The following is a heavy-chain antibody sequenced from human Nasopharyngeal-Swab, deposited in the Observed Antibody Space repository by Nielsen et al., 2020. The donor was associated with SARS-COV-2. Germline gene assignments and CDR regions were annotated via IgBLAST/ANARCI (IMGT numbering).Heavy chain of an antibody. Sequence: GESLKISCKGSGYSFTSYWIGWVRQMPGKGLEWMGIIYPGDSDTRYSPSFQGQVTISADKSISTAYLQWSSLKASDTAMYYCARRGSPLYGSGPMSNWGQGTLVTVSS. CDR1: GYSFTSYW. CDR2: IYPGDSDT. CDR3: ARRGSPLYGSGPMSN. V-gene: IGHV5-51*01. D-gene: IGHD3-10*01. J-gene: IGHJ4*02.